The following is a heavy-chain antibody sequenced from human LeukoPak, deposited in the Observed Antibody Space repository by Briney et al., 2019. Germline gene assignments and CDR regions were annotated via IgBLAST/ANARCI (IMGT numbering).Heavy chain of an antibody. D-gene: IGHD2-2*01. J-gene: IGHJ3*02. CDR1: GGSIISSNYY. CDR3: ARDLSSTSCCDAFDI. V-gene: IGHV4-39*07. Sequence: SETLSLTCTVSGGSIISSNYYWGWIRQPPGKGPEWIGSMYYTGSTYYNPSLQSRVTISLDTLKNQFSLKLGSVTAADTAVYYCARDLSSTSCCDAFDIWGQGTMVTVSS. CDR2: MYYTGST.